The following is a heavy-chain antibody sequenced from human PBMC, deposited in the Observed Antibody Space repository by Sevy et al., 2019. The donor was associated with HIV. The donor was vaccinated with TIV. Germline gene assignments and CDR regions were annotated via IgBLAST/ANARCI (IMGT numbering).Heavy chain of an antibody. CDR2: ISGSGGST. J-gene: IGHJ4*02. Sequence: GGSLRLSCAASGFTFSSYAMSWVRQAPGKGLEWVSAISGSGGSTYYADSVKGRFTISRDNSKNTLYLQMNSLRAEDTAVYYSAKDSGVDTATSVGLDYWGQGTLVTVSS. CDR1: GFTFSSYA. V-gene: IGHV3-23*01. CDR3: AKDSGVDTATSVGLDY. D-gene: IGHD5-18*01.